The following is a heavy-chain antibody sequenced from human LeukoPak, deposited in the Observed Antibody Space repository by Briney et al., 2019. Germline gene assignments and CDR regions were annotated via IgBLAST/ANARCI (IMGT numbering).Heavy chain of an antibody. CDR3: ARDLVTVTKGFDI. CDR1: ADSFSSHY. CDR2: ISYIGST. J-gene: IGHJ3*02. D-gene: IGHD4-17*01. Sequence: SVTLSLTCAVSADSFSSHYWTWIRQPPGKGLEWIGYISYIGSTNYNPSLKSRVTISIDTSKNQFSPKLSSVTAADTAVYYCARDLVTVTKGFDIWGQGTLVSVSS. V-gene: IGHV4-59*11.